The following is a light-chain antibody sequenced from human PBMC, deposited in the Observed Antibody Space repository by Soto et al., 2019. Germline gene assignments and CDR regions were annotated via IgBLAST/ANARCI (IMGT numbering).Light chain of an antibody. J-gene: IGKJ1*01. CDR1: QSVSSN. CDR2: GAS. Sequence: EIVMTQSPATLSVSPGERATLSCRASQSVSSNLAWYQQKPGQAPRLLIYGASTRATGIPARFSGSGSGTEFTLTISXLQSEXXAVXXXXXXXNWWTFGQGTKVEIK. V-gene: IGKV3-15*01. CDR3: XXXXNWWT.